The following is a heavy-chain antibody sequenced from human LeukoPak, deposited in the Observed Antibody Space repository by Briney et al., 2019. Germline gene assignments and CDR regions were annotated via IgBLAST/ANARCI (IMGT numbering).Heavy chain of an antibody. J-gene: IGHJ5*02. CDR3: ARETNYYGSGSYYRSTEIGFDP. V-gene: IGHV1-2*02. CDR2: INPNSGGT. Sequence: ASVKVSCKASGYTFTGYYMHWVRQAPGQGLEWMGWINPNSGGTNYAQKFQGRVTMTRDTSISTAYMELSRLRSDDTAVYYCARETNYYGSGSYYRSTEIGFDPWGQGTLVTVSS. CDR1: GYTFTGYY. D-gene: IGHD3-10*01.